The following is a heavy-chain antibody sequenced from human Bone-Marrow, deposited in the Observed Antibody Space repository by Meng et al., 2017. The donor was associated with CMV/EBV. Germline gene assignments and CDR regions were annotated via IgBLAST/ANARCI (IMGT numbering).Heavy chain of an antibody. D-gene: IGHD3-3*01. CDR2: IYYSGST. CDR1: GGSISSYY. J-gene: IGHJ5*02. V-gene: IGHV4-59*01. Sequence: SETLSLTCTVSGGSISSYYWSWIRQPPGKGLEWIGYIYYSGSTNYNPSLKSRVTISVDTSKNQFSLKLSSVTAADTAVYYCARDVTIFGVVIIGNWFDPWGQGTLVTVSS. CDR3: ARDVTIFGVVIIGNWFDP.